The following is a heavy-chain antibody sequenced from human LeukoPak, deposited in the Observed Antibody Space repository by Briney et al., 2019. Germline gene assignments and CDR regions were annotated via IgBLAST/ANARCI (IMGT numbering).Heavy chain of an antibody. J-gene: IGHJ4*02. V-gene: IGHV3-30*03. CDR3: KLGYCSGGSCYDY. CDR1: GFTFSSYG. CDR2: ISYDGGHK. D-gene: IGHD2-15*01. Sequence: PGGSLRLSCAASGFTFSSYGMHWVRQAPGKGLEWLAVISYDGGHKFYADSLKGRFTVSRDNSKNTLYLQMNSLRAEDTALYYCKLGYCSGGSCYDYWGQGTLITVSS.